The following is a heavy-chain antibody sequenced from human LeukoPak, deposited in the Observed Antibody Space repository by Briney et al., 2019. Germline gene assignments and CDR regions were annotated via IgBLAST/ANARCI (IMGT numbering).Heavy chain of an antibody. Sequence: SSETLSLTCTVSGGSISSYYWSWIRQPAGKGLEWIGRIYTSGSTNYNPSFKSRVTMSVDTSKNQFSLKLSSVTAADTAVYYCARDDTDIVATEGRFDPWGQGTLVTVSS. D-gene: IGHD5-12*01. CDR2: IYTSGST. CDR3: ARDDTDIVATEGRFDP. J-gene: IGHJ5*02. CDR1: GGSISSYY. V-gene: IGHV4-4*07.